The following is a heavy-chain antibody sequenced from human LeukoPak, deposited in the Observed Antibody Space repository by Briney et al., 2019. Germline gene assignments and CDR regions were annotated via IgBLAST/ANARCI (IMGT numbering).Heavy chain of an antibody. CDR3: ASRGGYCSGGSCYTAKYYFDY. CDR1: GFTFSSYA. Sequence: GGSLRLSCAASGFTFSSYAMHWVRQAPGKGLEWVAVISYDGSNKYYADSVKGRFTISRDNSKNTLYLQMNSLRAEDTAVYYCASRGGYCSGGSCYTAKYYFDYWGQGTLVTVSS. V-gene: IGHV3-30*04. D-gene: IGHD2-15*01. J-gene: IGHJ4*02. CDR2: ISYDGSNK.